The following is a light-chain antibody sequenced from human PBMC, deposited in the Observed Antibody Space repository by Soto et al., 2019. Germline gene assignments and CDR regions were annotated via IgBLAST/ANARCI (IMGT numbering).Light chain of an antibody. Sequence: QSALTQPASVSGSPGQSITISCAGTSSDVGTYNYVSWYQQHPGRAPKLIIYEVRNRPSGLSHRFSGSKSGNTASLTISGLQAEDEADYYCSSHIPSNTWVFGGGTKLTVL. J-gene: IGLJ3*02. CDR1: SSDVGTYNY. CDR2: EVR. V-gene: IGLV2-14*01. CDR3: SSHIPSNTWV.